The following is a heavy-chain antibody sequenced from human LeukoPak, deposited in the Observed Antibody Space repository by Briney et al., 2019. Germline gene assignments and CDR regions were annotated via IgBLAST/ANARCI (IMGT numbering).Heavy chain of an antibody. Sequence: SETLSLTCTVSGDSVTSRNYYWGWIRQPPGRGLEWIGSFYHGDSTYYNPSLKSQVTISVDTSKNHFSLRLTSVTAADTAVYYCAIDIGVPDAFHFWGPGTVGTVSS. CDR1: GDSVTSRNYY. V-gene: IGHV4-39*07. J-gene: IGHJ3*01. CDR2: FYHGDST. CDR3: AIDIGVPDAFHF. D-gene: IGHD3-3*01.